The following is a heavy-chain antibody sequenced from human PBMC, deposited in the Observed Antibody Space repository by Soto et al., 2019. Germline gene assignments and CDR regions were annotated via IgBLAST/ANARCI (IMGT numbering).Heavy chain of an antibody. CDR3: AGTGDY. D-gene: IGHD3-10*01. V-gene: IGHV3-30*03. Sequence: PXESLRLSCAASGFTFSSYGMHWVRQAPGKGLEWVAVISYDGSNKYYADSVKGRFTISRDNSKNTLYLQMNSLRAEDTAVYYCAGTGDYWGQGTLVTVSS. CDR2: ISYDGSNK. CDR1: GFTFSSYG. J-gene: IGHJ4*02.